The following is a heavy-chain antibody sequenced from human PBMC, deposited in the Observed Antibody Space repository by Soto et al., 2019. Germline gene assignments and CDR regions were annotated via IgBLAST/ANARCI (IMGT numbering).Heavy chain of an antibody. CDR3: TRPKIPGYYYDSSGPAYGMDV. V-gene: IGHV4-59*01. CDR1: GGSISSYY. Sequence: SETLSLTCTVSGGSISSYYWSWIRQPPGKGLEWIGYIYYSGSTNYNPSLKSRVTISVDTSKNQFSLKLSSVTAADTAVYYCTRPKIPGYYYDSSGPAYGMDVWGQGTTVTVSS. J-gene: IGHJ6*02. CDR2: IYYSGST. D-gene: IGHD3-22*01.